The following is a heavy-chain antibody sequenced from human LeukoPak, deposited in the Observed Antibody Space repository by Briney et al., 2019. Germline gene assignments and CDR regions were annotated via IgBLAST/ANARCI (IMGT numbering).Heavy chain of an antibody. V-gene: IGHV3-30*02. Sequence: GGSLRLSCAASGFALTTYGVHWVRQAPGKGLEWVAFMRYDGSNKYYGDSVKGRFTISRDNSKNTLYLQMNSLRAEDTAVYYCAKDLGDYFDSSGYPSLPFDYWGQGTLVTVSS. J-gene: IGHJ4*02. D-gene: IGHD3-22*01. CDR3: AKDLGDYFDSSGYPSLPFDY. CDR1: GFALTTYG. CDR2: MRYDGSNK.